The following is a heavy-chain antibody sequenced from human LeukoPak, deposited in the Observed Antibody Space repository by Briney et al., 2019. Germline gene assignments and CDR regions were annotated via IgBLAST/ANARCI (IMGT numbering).Heavy chain of an antibody. J-gene: IGHJ4*02. Sequence: PSETLSLTCTVSGGSINSYYWTWIRQPPGKGLEWIGEINHSGSTNYNPSLKSRVTISVDTSKNQFSLKLSSVTAADTAVYYCARGTMTTVTYYFDYWGQGTLVTVSS. CDR2: INHSGST. V-gene: IGHV4-34*01. CDR1: GGSINSYY. D-gene: IGHD4-17*01. CDR3: ARGTMTTVTYYFDY.